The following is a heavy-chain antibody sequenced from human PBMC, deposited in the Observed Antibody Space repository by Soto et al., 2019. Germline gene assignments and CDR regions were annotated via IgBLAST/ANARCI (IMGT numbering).Heavy chain of an antibody. D-gene: IGHD6-13*01. V-gene: IGHV3-30*18. CDR2: ISYDGSNK. Sequence: GGSLRLSCAASGFTFSSYGMHWVRQAPGKGLEWVAVISYDGSNKYYADSVKGRFTISRDNSKNTLYLQMNSLRAEDTAVYYCAKGRARIAAAAPFDYWGQGTLVTVSS. CDR3: AKGRARIAAAAPFDY. J-gene: IGHJ4*02. CDR1: GFTFSSYG.